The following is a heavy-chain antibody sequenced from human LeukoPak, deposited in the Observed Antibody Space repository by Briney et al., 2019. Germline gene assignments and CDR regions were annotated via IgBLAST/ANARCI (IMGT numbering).Heavy chain of an antibody. Sequence: SETLSLTCTVSGYSISNGYYWDWIRQPPGRGLEWIGNIYRSGSTSYNPSLKSRVTISVDTSKNQLSLKVNSVTAADTAVYYCARAPARAIFSIYWGQGTLVTVSS. V-gene: IGHV4-38-2*02. D-gene: IGHD3-3*01. CDR3: ARAPARAIFSIY. CDR1: GYSISNGYY. J-gene: IGHJ4*02. CDR2: IYRSGST.